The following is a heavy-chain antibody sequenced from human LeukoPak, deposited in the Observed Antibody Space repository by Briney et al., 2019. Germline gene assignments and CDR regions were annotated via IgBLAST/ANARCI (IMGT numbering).Heavy chain of an antibody. CDR2: ISYGGKA. J-gene: IGHJ4*02. CDR3: ARAPVATPSEFDY. CDR1: GDSISSGGYW. Sequence: SETLSLTCAVSGDSISSGGYWWSWIRQHPGKGPEWIGYISYGGKADYNPSLRSRVAISADTPKNQFSLKLSSTTAADTAVYYCARAPVATPSEFDYWGQGTLVTVSS. D-gene: IGHD5-12*01. V-gene: IGHV4-31*11.